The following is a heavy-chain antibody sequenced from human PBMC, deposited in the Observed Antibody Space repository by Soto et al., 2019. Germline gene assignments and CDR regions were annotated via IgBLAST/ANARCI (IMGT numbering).Heavy chain of an antibody. D-gene: IGHD3-16*01. V-gene: IGHV1-24*01. Sequence: ASVKVSCKVSGYTLTELAMHWVRQAPGKGLEWMGGFDPEDGETIYAQKFQGRVTMTEDTPTDTAYMELSSLRSEDTAVYYCATVSQYVYFDLSETSTQAKYFQHWGQGTLVTVSS. CDR2: FDPEDGET. J-gene: IGHJ1*01. CDR3: ATVSQYVYFDLSETSTQAKYFQH. CDR1: GYTLTELA.